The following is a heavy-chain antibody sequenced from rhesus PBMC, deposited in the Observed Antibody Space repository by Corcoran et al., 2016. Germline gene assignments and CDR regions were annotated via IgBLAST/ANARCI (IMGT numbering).Heavy chain of an antibody. V-gene: IGHV3-8*01. CDR1: GFTFSSYY. Sequence: EVQLVESGGGLVQPGGSLRLSCTGSGFTFSSYYMYWVRQAPGKGLEWVSAIHTGGGSTCYTDSVKGRFTISKENAKNTLYIQMDSLRAEDTAVYYCAKEHEYDNSLDVWGRGVLVTVSS. J-gene: IGHJ5-2*02. CDR2: IHTGGGST. D-gene: IGHD4-23*01. CDR3: AKEHEYDNSLDV.